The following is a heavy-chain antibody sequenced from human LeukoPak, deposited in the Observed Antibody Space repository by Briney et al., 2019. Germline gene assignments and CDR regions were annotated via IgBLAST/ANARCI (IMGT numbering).Heavy chain of an antibody. V-gene: IGHV3-21*01. Sequence: PGGSLRLSCAASGFTFSSYSMNWVRQAPGKGLEWVSSISSSSSYIYYADSVKGRFTISRDNAKNSLYLQMNSLRAEDTAAYYCAPDYSNYVRWFDPWGQGTLVTVPS. J-gene: IGHJ5*02. CDR3: APDYSNYVRWFDP. D-gene: IGHD4-11*01. CDR1: GFTFSSYS. CDR2: ISSSSSYI.